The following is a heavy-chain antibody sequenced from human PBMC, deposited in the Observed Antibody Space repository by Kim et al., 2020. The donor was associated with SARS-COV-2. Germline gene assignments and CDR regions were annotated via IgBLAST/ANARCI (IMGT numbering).Heavy chain of an antibody. D-gene: IGHD3-10*01. CDR1: GYTFTSYD. CDR2: MNPNSGNT. CDR3: ARSYYGSGSYMHGMDV. Sequence: ASVKVSCKASGYTFTSYDINWVRQATGQGLEWMGWMNPNSGNTGYAQKFQGRVTMTRNTSISTAYMELSSLRSEDTAVYYCARSYYGSGSYMHGMDVWGQGTTVTVSS. V-gene: IGHV1-8*01. J-gene: IGHJ6*02.